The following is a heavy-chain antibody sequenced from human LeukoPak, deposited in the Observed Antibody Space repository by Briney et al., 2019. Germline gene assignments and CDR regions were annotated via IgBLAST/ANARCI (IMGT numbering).Heavy chain of an antibody. V-gene: IGHV4-38-2*02. J-gene: IGHJ4*02. D-gene: IGHD2-8*01. Sequence: SETLSLTCTVSGGSISSYYWSWIRQPPGKGLEWIGSIYHSGSTYYNPSLKSRVTISVDTSKNQFSLKLSSVTAADTAVYYCARANGRMADYWGQGTLVTVSS. CDR1: GGSISSYY. CDR3: ARANGRMADY. CDR2: IYHSGST.